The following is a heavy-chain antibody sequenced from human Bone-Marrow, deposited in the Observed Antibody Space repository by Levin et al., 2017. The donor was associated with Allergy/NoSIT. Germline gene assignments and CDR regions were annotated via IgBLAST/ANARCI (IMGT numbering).Heavy chain of an antibody. V-gene: IGHV3-30*18. CDR2: IPYDGSKK. CDR1: GFTFRTYG. CDR3: AKEGGPYYFDC. Sequence: GESLKISCVASGFTFRTYGMHWVRQAPDKGLEWVAIIPYDGSKKLYADSVKGRFTISRDNSKNTLYLQMNSLRADDTAVYYCAKEGGPYYFDCWGQGTLVTVSS. J-gene: IGHJ4*02. D-gene: IGHD2-15*01.